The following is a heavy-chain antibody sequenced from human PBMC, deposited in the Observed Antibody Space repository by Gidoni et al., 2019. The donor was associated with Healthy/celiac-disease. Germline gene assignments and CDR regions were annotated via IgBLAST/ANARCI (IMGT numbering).Heavy chain of an antibody. J-gene: IGHJ6*02. D-gene: IGHD2-2*01. CDR2: IIPIFGTA. CDR3: ASTILDLYCSSTSCPSGMDV. V-gene: IGHV1-69*01. CDR1: GGTFSSYA. Sequence: QVQLVQSGAEVKKPGSSVKVSCKASGGTFSSYAISWVRQAPGQGLEWMGGIIPIFGTANYAQKFQGRVTITADESTSTAYMELSSLRSEDTAVYYCASTILDLYCSSTSCPSGMDVWGQGTTVTVSS.